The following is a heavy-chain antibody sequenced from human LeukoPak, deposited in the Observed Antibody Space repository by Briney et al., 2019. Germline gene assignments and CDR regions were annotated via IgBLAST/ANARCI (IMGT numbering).Heavy chain of an antibody. CDR2: INPNSGGT. CDR3: ARVSRRWYDSLDY. J-gene: IGHJ4*02. D-gene: IGHD4-23*01. CDR1: GYTFTCYY. Sequence: ASVKVSCKASGYTFTCYYMHWVRQAPGQGLERMGWINPNSGGTNYAQKFQGRVTMTRDTSISTVYMELSRLRSDDTAVYYCARVSRRWYDSLDYCGQGTLVTVSS. V-gene: IGHV1-2*02.